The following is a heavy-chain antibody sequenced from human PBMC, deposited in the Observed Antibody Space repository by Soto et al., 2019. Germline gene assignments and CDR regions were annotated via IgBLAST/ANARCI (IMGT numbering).Heavy chain of an antibody. CDR1: GYTFTSYG. D-gene: IGHD6-13*01. Sequence: QVQLVQSGAEVKKPGASVKVSCKASGYTFTSYGISWVRQAPGQGLELMGWISAYNGNTNYAQKLQGRVTMTTDTSTSTAYMELRSLSSDDTAVYYCARVGAGIAAAGNPAYDYYGMDVWGQGTTVTVSS. CDR2: ISAYNGNT. J-gene: IGHJ6*02. V-gene: IGHV1-18*01. CDR3: ARVGAGIAAAGNPAYDYYGMDV.